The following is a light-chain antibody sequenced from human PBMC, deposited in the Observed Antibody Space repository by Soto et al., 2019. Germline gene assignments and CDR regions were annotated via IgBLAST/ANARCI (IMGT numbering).Light chain of an antibody. CDR2: RNN. Sequence: QSVLTQPPSASGTPGQGVTISCSGGSSNIGTNYVFWYQHLPGTAPKLLIYRNNERPSGVPDRFSGSKSGTSASLAISGLRSEDEAVYYCAGWDASLSGWVFGGGTKVTVL. V-gene: IGLV1-47*01. J-gene: IGLJ3*02. CDR3: AGWDASLSGWV. CDR1: SSNIGTNY.